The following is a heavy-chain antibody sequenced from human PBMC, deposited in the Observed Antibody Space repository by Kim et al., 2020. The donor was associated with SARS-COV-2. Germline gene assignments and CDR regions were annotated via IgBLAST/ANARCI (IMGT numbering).Heavy chain of an antibody. J-gene: IGHJ6*02. CDR3: ATATIAAAGTLDYYGMDV. D-gene: IGHD6-13*01. Sequence: ASVKVSCKVSGYTLTELSMHWVRQAPGKGLEWMGGFDPEDGETIYAQKFQGRVTMTEDTSTDTAYMELSSLRSEDTAVYYCATATIAAAGTLDYYGMDVLGQGTTVTVSS. V-gene: IGHV1-24*01. CDR1: GYTLTELS. CDR2: FDPEDGET.